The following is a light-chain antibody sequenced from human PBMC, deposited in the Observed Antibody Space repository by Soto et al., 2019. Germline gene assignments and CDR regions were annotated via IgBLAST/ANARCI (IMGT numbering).Light chain of an antibody. CDR3: QQDNNYPLT. CDR2: VAS. J-gene: IGKJ4*01. Sequence: DIQLTQSPSFLSASVGDRVTITCRASQGISSYLAWYQQKPGKAPKLLIYVASTLQSGVPSRFSGSGSGTEFTLTISSLQPEAFATYYCQQDNNYPLTFGGGTKVEIK. V-gene: IGKV1-9*01. CDR1: QGISSY.